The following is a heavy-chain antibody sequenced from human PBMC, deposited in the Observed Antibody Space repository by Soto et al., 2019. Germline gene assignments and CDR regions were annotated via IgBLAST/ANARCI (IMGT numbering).Heavy chain of an antibody. CDR1: GESISSGGYY. V-gene: IGHV4-31*03. CDR2: ISDRESA. Sequence: QVQLQESGPGLVKASQTLSLICSVSGESISSGGYYWSWIRHHPGKGLEWIGYISDRESAYYNPYPKSRVTISMDTSKNHFAMKLSSVTAADTAVYYCARASSSSSAADYWGQGTLITVSS. CDR3: ARASSSSSAADY. J-gene: IGHJ4*02. D-gene: IGHD6-6*01.